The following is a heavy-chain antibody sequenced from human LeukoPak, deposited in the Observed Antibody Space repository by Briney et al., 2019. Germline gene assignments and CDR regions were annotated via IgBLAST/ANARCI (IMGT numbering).Heavy chain of an antibody. J-gene: IGHJ4*02. V-gene: IGHV4-34*01. Sequence: PSETLSLTCTVSGGSISTYYWNWIRQPPGKGLEWIGEINHSGSTNYNPSLKSRVTISVDTSKNQFSLKLSSVTAADTAVYYCARLRRGRRFGESTNSMGDYWGQGTLVTVSS. CDR2: INHSGST. CDR3: ARLRRGRRFGESTNSMGDY. CDR1: GGSISTYY. D-gene: IGHD3-10*01.